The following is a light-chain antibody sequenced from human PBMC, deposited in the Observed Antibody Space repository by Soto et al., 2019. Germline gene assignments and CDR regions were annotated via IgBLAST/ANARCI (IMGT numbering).Light chain of an antibody. J-gene: IGKJ5*01. CDR2: GAS. CDR3: QQYGRSPFT. Sequence: EIVLTQSPGTLSLSPGEIATLSCRASQSVSSSYLAWYQQKPGQAPWLLIYGASSRATGIPDRFSGSGSGTDFTLTMSRLEPEDFAVYYCQQYGRSPFTFGQGTRLEIK. V-gene: IGKV3-20*01. CDR1: QSVSSSY.